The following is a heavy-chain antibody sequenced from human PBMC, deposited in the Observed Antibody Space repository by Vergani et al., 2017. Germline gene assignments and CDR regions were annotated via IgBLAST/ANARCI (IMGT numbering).Heavy chain of an antibody. Sequence: QVQLQQWGAGLLKPSETLSLTCAVYGGSFSGYYWSWIRQPPGKGLEWIGEINHSGSTNYNQSLKSRVPISVDTSKNQFSLKLSSVTAADTDVYYCARVNIVVVPAASFDDYWGEGTLVTVSS. CDR2: INHSGST. CDR1: GGSFSGYY. J-gene: IGHJ4*02. D-gene: IGHD2-2*01. CDR3: ARVNIVVVPAASFDDY. V-gene: IGHV4-34*01.